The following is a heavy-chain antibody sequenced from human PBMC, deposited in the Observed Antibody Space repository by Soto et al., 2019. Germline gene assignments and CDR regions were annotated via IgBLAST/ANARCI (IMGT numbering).Heavy chain of an antibody. D-gene: IGHD4-17*01. V-gene: IGHV1-46*01. CDR1: GYTFTGYY. J-gene: IGHJ4*02. CDR2: INPSGGST. Sequence: ASVKGSCKASGYTFTGYYMHWVRQAPGQGLEWMGIINPSGGSTSYAQKFQGRVTMTRDTSTSTVYMELSSLRSEDTAVYYCARVALHDYGDYLPPYFDYWGQGTLVTVSS. CDR3: ARVALHDYGDYLPPYFDY.